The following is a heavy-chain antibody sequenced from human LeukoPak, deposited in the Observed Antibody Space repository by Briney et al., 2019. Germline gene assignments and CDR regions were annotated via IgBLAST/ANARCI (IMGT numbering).Heavy chain of an antibody. CDR1: GFTFSSYS. CDR3: ARHMSQSIAAAET. CDR2: ISSSSSTI. J-gene: IGHJ5*02. V-gene: IGHV3-48*01. Sequence: PGGSLRLSCAASGFTFSSYSMNWVRQAPGKGLEWVSYISSSSSTIYYADSVKGRFTISRDNAKNSLYLQMNSLRAEDTAVYYCARHMSQSIAAAETWGLGTLVTVSS. D-gene: IGHD6-13*01.